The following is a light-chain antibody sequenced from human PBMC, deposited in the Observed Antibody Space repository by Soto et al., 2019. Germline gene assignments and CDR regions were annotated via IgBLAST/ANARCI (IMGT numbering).Light chain of an antibody. CDR3: EQYVSAVT. CDR2: GAS. J-gene: IGKJ1*01. Sequence: EIVLTQSPGSLSLSPGERGTLSCRASQSVDSSCFAWYQQKPDQAPRLLIYGASNRANGIPDRFSGSGSGTDFDLTISYLEAEDCAVYSCEQYVSAVTFGRGTKVEIK. V-gene: IGKV3-20*01. CDR1: QSVDSSC.